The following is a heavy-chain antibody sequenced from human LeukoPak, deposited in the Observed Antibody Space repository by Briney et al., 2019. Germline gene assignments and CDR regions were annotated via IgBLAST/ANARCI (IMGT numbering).Heavy chain of an antibody. V-gene: IGHV1-18*01. Sequence: ASVKVSCKASGYTFTSYGFSWVRQAPGQGLEWMGWISTYNGDTNYAQELQDRVTMTTDTSASTAYMELRSLRSDDTAVYYCARGLGTYPEIPLDYWAREPWSPSPQ. CDR1: GYTFTSYG. D-gene: IGHD3-16*02. CDR3: ARGLGTYPEIPLDY. J-gene: IGHJ4*02. CDR2: ISTYNGDT.